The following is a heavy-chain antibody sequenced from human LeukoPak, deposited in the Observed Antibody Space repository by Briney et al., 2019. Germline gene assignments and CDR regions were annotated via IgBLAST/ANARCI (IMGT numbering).Heavy chain of an antibody. CDR1: GGSFSGYY. D-gene: IGHD6-19*01. CDR3: ASPPVAGTAY. V-gene: IGHV4-34*01. CDR2: INHSGST. Sequence: TPSETLSLTCAVYGGSFSGYYWSWIRQPPGKGLEWIGEINHSGSTNYNPSLKSRVTISVDTSKNQFSLKLSSVTAADTAVYYCASPPVAGTAYWGQGTLVTVSS. J-gene: IGHJ4*02.